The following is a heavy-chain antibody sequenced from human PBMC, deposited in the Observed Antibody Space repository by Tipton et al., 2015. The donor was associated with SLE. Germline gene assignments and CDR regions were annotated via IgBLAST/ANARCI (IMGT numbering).Heavy chain of an antibody. V-gene: IGHV3-30*04. Sequence: SLRLSCAASGFTFSTYAMHWVRQAPGKGLEWVAVISYDGSNKYYADSVKGRFTISRDNSKNTLHLRMNSLRTDDSAVYYCARAGTSGWFVDYWGQGTLVTVSS. CDR3: ARAGTSGWFVDY. D-gene: IGHD6-19*01. J-gene: IGHJ4*02. CDR1: GFTFSTYA. CDR2: ISYDGSNK.